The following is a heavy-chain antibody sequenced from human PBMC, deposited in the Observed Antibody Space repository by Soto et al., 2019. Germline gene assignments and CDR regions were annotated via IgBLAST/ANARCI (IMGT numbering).Heavy chain of an antibody. CDR3: SKNNVAPAFVGFEY. CDR2: LYSGGRS. CDR1: GFNFDNSY. V-gene: IGHV3-53*01. Sequence: GVSLRLSCAASGFNFDNSYMSWFRQAPGKGLEWVAILYSGGRSYYAESVRGRFTISRDISKNSLDFQMNRLTADDTAVYYCSKNNVAPAFVGFEYWGQGTLVTVS. J-gene: IGHJ4*02. D-gene: IGHD2-2*01.